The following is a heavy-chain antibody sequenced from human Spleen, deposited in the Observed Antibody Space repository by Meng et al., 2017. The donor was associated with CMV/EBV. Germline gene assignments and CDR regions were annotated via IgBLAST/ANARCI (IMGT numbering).Heavy chain of an antibody. D-gene: IGHD2-15*01. CDR1: GGTFSSYA. Sequence: SVKVSCKASGGTFSSYAITWVRQAPGQGLEWMGGIIPIFGTINYAQKFQGRVTITTDASTSTVSMELSSLRSEDTAVYYCARWGDIVGGNYWGQGTLVTVSS. V-gene: IGHV1-69*05. CDR2: IIPIFGTI. CDR3: ARWGDIVGGNY. J-gene: IGHJ4*02.